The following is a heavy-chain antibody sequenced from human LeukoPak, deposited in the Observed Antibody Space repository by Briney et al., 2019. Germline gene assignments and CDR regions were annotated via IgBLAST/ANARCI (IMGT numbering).Heavy chain of an antibody. CDR2: ISGSGGST. Sequence: GGSLRLSCAASGFTFSSYAMTWVRQAPGKGLEWVSSISGSGGSTNYADSVKGRFTISRDNSQNTLYLQMNSLRAEDTAVYYCAPRPAVTIDYWGQGTLVTVSS. CDR1: GFTFSSYA. V-gene: IGHV3-23*01. J-gene: IGHJ4*02. CDR3: APRPAVTIDY. D-gene: IGHD4-17*01.